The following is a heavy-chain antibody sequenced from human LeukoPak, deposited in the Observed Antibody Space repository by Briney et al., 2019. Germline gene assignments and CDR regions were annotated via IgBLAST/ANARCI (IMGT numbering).Heavy chain of an antibody. CDR3: GRAFPPHRTSLAGDL. J-gene: IGHJ4*02. Sequence: PGGSLRLSCSASGFTFSDYDMNWVRQAPGKGLEWVSSISGLSSYTYYGESVKGRFSISRDNAKNSLYLQMNSLGAEDTATYYCGRAFPPHRTSLAGDLWGQRILASGSS. D-gene: IGHD3-16*01. CDR2: ISGLSSYT. V-gene: IGHV3-21*01. CDR1: GFTFSDYD.